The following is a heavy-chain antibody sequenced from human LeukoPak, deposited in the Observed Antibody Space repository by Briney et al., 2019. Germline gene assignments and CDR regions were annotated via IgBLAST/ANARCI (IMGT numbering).Heavy chain of an antibody. J-gene: IGHJ4*02. CDR1: GFTFSSYW. Sequence: GGSLRLSCAASGFTFSSYWMSWVRQAPGKGLEWVANIKQDGSEKYYVDSVKGRFTISRDNAKNSLYLQMNSLRAEDTAVYYCARSPPQLLAAVRRWVTATDYWGQGTLVTVSS. V-gene: IGHV3-7*01. CDR3: ARSPPQLLAAVRRWVTATDY. D-gene: IGHD2-15*01. CDR2: IKQDGSEK.